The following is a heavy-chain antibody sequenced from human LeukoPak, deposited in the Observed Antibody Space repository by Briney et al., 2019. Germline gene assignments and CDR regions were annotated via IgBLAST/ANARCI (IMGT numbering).Heavy chain of an antibody. CDR2: IKQDGSEK. Sequence: GGSQRLSCAASGFTFSSYWMSWVRQAPGKGLEWVANIKQDGSEKYYVDSVKGRFTISRDNAKNSLYLQMNSLRAEDTAVYYCARDGPYYYDSSGYYFYWGQGTLVTVSS. CDR3: ARDGPYYYDSSGYYFY. CDR1: GFTFSSYW. J-gene: IGHJ4*02. D-gene: IGHD3-22*01. V-gene: IGHV3-7*03.